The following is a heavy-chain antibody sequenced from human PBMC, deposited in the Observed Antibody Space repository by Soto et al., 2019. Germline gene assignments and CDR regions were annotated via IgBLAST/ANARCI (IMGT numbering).Heavy chain of an antibody. CDR1: GFTFSSYA. J-gene: IGHJ4*02. Sequence: EVQLLESGGGLVQPGGSLRLSCAASASGFTFSSYAMIRVRQAPGKGLEWLSTISGGANITYYADSVKGRFTITRDISKNTLFLQMLGLRAEDTAVYFCAKSTVVPAPIDYWGQGTLVTVSS. V-gene: IGHV3-23*01. CDR3: AKSTVVPAPIDY. D-gene: IGHD2-2*01. CDR2: ISGGANIT.